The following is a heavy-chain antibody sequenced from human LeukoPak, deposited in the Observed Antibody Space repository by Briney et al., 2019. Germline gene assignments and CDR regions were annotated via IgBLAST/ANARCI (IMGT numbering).Heavy chain of an antibody. V-gene: IGHV3-23*01. Sequence: GGSLRLSCAASGFTFSSYAMSWVRQAPGKGLEWVSAISGSGGSTYYADSVKGRFTISRDNSKNTLYLQMNSLRAEDTAVYYCAKVLVRLVTTPHFDYWGQGTLVTVSS. CDR3: AKVLVRLVTTPHFDY. CDR2: ISGSGGST. CDR1: GFTFSSYA. D-gene: IGHD6-19*01. J-gene: IGHJ4*02.